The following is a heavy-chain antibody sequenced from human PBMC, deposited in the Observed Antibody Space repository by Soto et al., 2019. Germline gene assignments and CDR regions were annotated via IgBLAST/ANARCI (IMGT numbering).Heavy chain of an antibody. CDR3: ARDGLTMIVVAGHFDY. CDR2: ISYDGSNK. CDR1: GFTFSSYA. D-gene: IGHD3-22*01. V-gene: IGHV3-30-3*01. J-gene: IGHJ4*02. Sequence: GGSLRLSCAASGFTFSSYAMHWVRQAPGKGLEWVAVISYDGSNKYYADSVKGRFTISRDNSKNTLYLQMNSLRAEDTAVYYCARDGLTMIVVAGHFDYWGQGTLVTVSS.